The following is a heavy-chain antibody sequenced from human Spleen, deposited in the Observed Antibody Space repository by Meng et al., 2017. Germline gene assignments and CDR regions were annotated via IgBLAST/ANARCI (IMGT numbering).Heavy chain of an antibody. Sequence: QGPLQQWGAGLLKPSETLSLTCAVYGGSFSGYYWSWIRQPPGKGLEWIGEINHSGSTNYNPSLKSRATISVDTSQNNLSLKLSSVTAADSAVYYCARGPTTMAHDFDYWGQGTLVTVSS. J-gene: IGHJ4*02. D-gene: IGHD4-11*01. V-gene: IGHV4-34*01. CDR1: GGSFSGYY. CDR2: INHSGST. CDR3: ARGPTTMAHDFDY.